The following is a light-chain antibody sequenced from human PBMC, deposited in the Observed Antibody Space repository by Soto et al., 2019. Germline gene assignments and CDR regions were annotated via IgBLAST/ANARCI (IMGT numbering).Light chain of an antibody. J-gene: IGKJ1*01. CDR2: LGS. V-gene: IGKV2-28*01. Sequence: IVMTHFPFYMPVTPGDPASFSSMSRQSLLHSNGHIYLDWYLQKPGQPPQLLIYLGSNRASGVPDRFSGSGSGTDFTLKISRVEAEDVGVYYCMQTLQKWTVGKGNAGDIK. CDR3: MQTLQKWT. CDR1: QSLLHSNGHIY.